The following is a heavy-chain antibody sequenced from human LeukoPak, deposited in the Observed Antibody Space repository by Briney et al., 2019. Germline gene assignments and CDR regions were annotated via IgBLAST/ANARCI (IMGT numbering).Heavy chain of an antibody. CDR1: GGSFSGYY. Sequence: SETLSLTCAVYGGSFSGYYWSWIRLPPGKGLEWIGEINHSGSTNYNPSLKSRVTISVDTSKNQFSLKLSSVTAADTAVYYCARGWHYYDSSGYYYLGSAFDIWGQGTMVTVSS. CDR3: ARGWHYYDSSGYYYLGSAFDI. CDR2: INHSGST. D-gene: IGHD3-22*01. J-gene: IGHJ3*02. V-gene: IGHV4-34*01.